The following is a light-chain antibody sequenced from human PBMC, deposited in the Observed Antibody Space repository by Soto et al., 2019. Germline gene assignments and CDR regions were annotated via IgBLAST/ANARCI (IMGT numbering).Light chain of an antibody. CDR3: QHYNNHPLT. CDR2: GAS. Sequence: EIVMTQSPVTLSVSPGERATLSCRASQSVSWNLAWYQQKVGQAPRLLIYGASTRATGIPARFSGSGSGTDFTLTISSLQSEDFAVYYCQHYNNHPLTFGGGTKVEIQ. CDR1: QSVSWN. V-gene: IGKV3-15*01. J-gene: IGKJ4*01.